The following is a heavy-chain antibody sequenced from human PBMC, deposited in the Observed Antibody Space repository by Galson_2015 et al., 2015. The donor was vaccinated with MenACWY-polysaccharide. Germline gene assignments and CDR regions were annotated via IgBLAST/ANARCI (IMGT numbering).Heavy chain of an antibody. J-gene: IGHJ4*02. D-gene: IGHD4-17*01. CDR3: ARDFLSTVTTRPGY. V-gene: IGHV1-18*01. Sequence: SVKVSCKASGHTFTSYGISWVRQAPGQGLEWMGWISVYNGNTRYAQNLQGRVTMTTDTSTSTAYMELRSLRSDDTAVYYCARDFLSTVTTRPGYWGQGTLVTVSS. CDR2: ISVYNGNT. CDR1: GHTFTSYG.